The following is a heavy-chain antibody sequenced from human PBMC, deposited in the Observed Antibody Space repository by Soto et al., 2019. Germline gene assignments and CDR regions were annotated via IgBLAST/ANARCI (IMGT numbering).Heavy chain of an antibody. CDR1: PFTFGNFW. CDR2: IKKDDSER. CDR3: ARSNRGGTALRAFDL. V-gene: IGHV3-7*03. D-gene: IGHD2-15*01. J-gene: IGHJ3*01. Sequence: LVQSGGGLVPPGESLTLSCAASPFTFGNFWMNWVRQAPGKGLEWVANIKKDDSERDYFDSVKGRFTISRDNARNSLYLQMRGLRSGDTAVYFCARSNRGGTALRAFDLWGQGTVVPVSS.